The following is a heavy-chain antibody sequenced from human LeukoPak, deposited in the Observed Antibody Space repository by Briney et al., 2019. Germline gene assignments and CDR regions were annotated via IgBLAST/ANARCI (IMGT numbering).Heavy chain of an antibody. CDR2: IKQDGSEK. CDR3: ARDTLYGSGSYYTVKYYYYMDV. J-gene: IGHJ6*03. D-gene: IGHD3-10*01. CDR1: GFTFSSYW. Sequence: GGSLRLSRAASGFTFSSYWMSWVRQAPGKGLEWVANIKQDGSEKYYVDSVKGRFTISRDNAKNSLYLQMNSLRAEDTAVYYCARDTLYGSGSYYTVKYYYYMDVWGKGTTVTVSS. V-gene: IGHV3-7*01.